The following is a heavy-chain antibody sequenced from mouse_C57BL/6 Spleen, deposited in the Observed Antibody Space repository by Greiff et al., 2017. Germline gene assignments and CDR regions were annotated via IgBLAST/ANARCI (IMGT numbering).Heavy chain of an antibody. Sequence: QVQLQQPGAELVRPGSSVKLSCKASGYTFTSYWMHWVKQRPIQGLEWIGNIDPSDSETHYNQKFKDKATLTVDKSSSTAYMQLSSLTSEDSAVXYCARGDYDVFYYAMDYWGQGTSVSVSS. CDR2: IDPSDSET. CDR3: ARGDYDVFYYAMDY. V-gene: IGHV1-52*01. J-gene: IGHJ4*01. CDR1: GYTFTSYW. D-gene: IGHD2-4*01.